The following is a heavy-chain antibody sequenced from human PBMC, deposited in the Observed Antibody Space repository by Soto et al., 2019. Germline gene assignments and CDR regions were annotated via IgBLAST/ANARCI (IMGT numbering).Heavy chain of an antibody. Sequence: VASVKDPWKASGYSFTSYDINWVRQDIGQGLEWMGWMSPNSGNTGYAQKFQGRVTMTRNTSISTAYMELSSLRSEDTAVYYCATLSIVATRGAFDIWGQGTMVTVSS. D-gene: IGHD5-12*01. CDR2: MSPNSGNT. J-gene: IGHJ3*02. CDR3: ATLSIVATRGAFDI. V-gene: IGHV1-8*01. CDR1: GYSFTSYD.